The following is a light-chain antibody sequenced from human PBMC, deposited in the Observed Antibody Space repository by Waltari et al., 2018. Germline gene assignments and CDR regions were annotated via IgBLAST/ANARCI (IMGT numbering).Light chain of an antibody. CDR3: MQALQTPFA. CDR2: LGS. Sequence: DIVMTQSPLSLPVTPGEPASISCRSSQSLLHNNGYNYLNWYLQKPGQSPQLLIYLGSQRASGVPDRFSGSGSGTDFTLKISRVEAEDVGVYYCMQALQTPFAFGPGTKVDIK. J-gene: IGKJ3*01. V-gene: IGKV2-28*01. CDR1: QSLLHNNGYNY.